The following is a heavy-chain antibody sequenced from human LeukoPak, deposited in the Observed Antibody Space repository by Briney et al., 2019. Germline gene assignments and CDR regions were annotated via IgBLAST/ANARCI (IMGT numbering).Heavy chain of an antibody. V-gene: IGHV4-34*01. CDR3: AGERGPKSPYFDF. J-gene: IGHJ4*02. CDR2: IYYTGSI. D-gene: IGHD1-26*01. CDR1: GGSFSGYY. Sequence: SETLSLTCAVYGGSFSGYYWSWVRQPPGKGLEWIGSIYYTGSIYYNSSLKSRVTISVDTSKNQFSLNLTSVTASDTAVYYCAGERGPKSPYFDFWGQGTLVTVSS.